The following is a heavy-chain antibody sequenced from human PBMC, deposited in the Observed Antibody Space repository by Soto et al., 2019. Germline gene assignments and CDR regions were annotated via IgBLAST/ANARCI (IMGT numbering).Heavy chain of an antibody. Sequence: SETLSLTCTVSGGSIGSGGYYWSWIRQHPGKGLEWIGYIYYSGSTYYNPSLKSRVTISVDTSKNQFSLKLSSVTAADTAVYYCSCIVAGPAAAPFYYWGQGTLVTVSS. J-gene: IGHJ4*02. CDR2: IYYSGST. CDR1: GGSIGSGGYY. CDR3: SCIVAGPAAAPFYY. V-gene: IGHV4-31*03. D-gene: IGHD2-2*01.